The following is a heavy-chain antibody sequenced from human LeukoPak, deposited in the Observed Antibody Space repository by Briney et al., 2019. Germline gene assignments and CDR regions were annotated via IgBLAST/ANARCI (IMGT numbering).Heavy chain of an antibody. CDR2: IYHSGNT. Sequence: SETLSLTCIVSGGSISSGGYYWSWIRQPPGKGLEWIGYIYHSGNTYYNPSLKSRVTISVDRSKNQFSLKLSSVTAADTAVYYCARFSSGSYYSWFDPWGQGTLVTVSS. CDR3: ARFSSGSYYSWFDP. D-gene: IGHD1-26*01. V-gene: IGHV4-30-2*01. J-gene: IGHJ5*02. CDR1: GGSISSGGYY.